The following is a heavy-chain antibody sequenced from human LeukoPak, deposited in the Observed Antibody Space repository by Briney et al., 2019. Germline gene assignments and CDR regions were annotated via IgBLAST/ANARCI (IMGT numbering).Heavy chain of an antibody. V-gene: IGHV3-53*01. J-gene: IGHJ6*02. Sequence: GGSLRLSCAASGFTVSSNYMSWVRQAPGKGLEWVSVIYSGGSTYYADSVKGRFTISRDNSKNTLYLQMNSLRAEDTAVYYCARDSVYCSGGSCYSGYYYGMDVWGQGTTVTVSS. CDR2: IYSGGST. CDR1: GFTVSSNY. D-gene: IGHD2-15*01. CDR3: ARDSVYCSGGSCYSGYYYGMDV.